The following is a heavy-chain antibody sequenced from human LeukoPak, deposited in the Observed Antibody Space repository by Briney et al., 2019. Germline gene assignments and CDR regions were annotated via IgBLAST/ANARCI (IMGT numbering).Heavy chain of an antibody. V-gene: IGHV3-23*01. CDR2: ISGSGGST. CDR3: AKGQSAGTRVFRWFDP. Sequence: PGGSLGLSCIASGFTFRNYAMTWVRQAPGKGLQFVSAISGSGGSTYYADSVKGRFTIARDNSNNTLYLQMNSLGAEDTAVYYCAKGQSAGTRVFRWFDPWGQGTLVTVSS. CDR1: GFTFRNYA. D-gene: IGHD6-13*01. J-gene: IGHJ5*02.